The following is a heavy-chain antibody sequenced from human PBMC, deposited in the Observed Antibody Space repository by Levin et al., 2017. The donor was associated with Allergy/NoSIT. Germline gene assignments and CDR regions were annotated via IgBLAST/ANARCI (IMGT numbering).Heavy chain of an antibody. CDR3: ARENGKVVVIVCHYYGMDI. CDR1: GFTLSSYG. V-gene: IGHV3-33*01. CDR2: IWSDGSKE. Sequence: PGESLKTSGAASGFTLSSYGMHWVRQAPGKGLEWVAGIWSDGSKEFYADSVKGRFTISRDISNNTLYLQMNSLRAEDTADYYGARENGKVVVIVCHYYGMDIWGQGTTVTVSS. J-gene: IGHJ6*02. D-gene: IGHD5/OR15-5a*01.